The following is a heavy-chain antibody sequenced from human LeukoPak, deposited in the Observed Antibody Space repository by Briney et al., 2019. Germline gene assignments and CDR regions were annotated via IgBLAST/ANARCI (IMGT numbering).Heavy chain of an antibody. D-gene: IGHD6-6*01. Sequence: GESLKISCQGSGYSFSTYWIAWVRQMLGKGLELMGIIYPGDSDTRYSPSFQGQVTISADKSISTAYLQWSSLKVSDSAMYYCARHGVTGSSSSPNDYWGQGTLVTVSS. CDR3: ARHGVTGSSSSPNDY. CDR2: IYPGDSDT. V-gene: IGHV5-51*01. J-gene: IGHJ4*02. CDR1: GYSFSTYW.